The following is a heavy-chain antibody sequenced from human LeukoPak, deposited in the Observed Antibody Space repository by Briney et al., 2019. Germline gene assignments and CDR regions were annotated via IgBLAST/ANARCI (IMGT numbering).Heavy chain of an antibody. J-gene: IGHJ3*02. CDR1: GGSISSSSYY. V-gene: IGHV4-39*07. CDR3: AREGIYYYDSSGYPGAFDI. D-gene: IGHD3-22*01. CDR2: IYYSGST. Sequence: SETLSLTCTVSGGSISSSSYYWGWIRQPPGKGLEWIGSIYYSGSTNYNPSLKSRVTISVDTSKNQFSLKLSSVTAADTAVYYCAREGIYYYDSSGYPGAFDIWGQGTMVTVSS.